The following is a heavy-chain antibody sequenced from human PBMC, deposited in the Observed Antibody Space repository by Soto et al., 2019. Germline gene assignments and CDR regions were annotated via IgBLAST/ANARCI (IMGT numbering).Heavy chain of an antibody. CDR3: VRGRYGSEIH. Sequence: EARLVESGGGLVQPGGSLRLSCAASGFTVSSNYMTWVSQAPGKGLEWVSLLYHGGATHYAASVKGRFSISSHSSQNTLFLQMNSLRTDDTATYDCVRGRYGSEIHWGQGTKVTVSS. V-gene: IGHV3-53*04. J-gene: IGHJ4*02. CDR2: LYHGGAT. CDR1: GFTVSSNY. D-gene: IGHD3-10*01.